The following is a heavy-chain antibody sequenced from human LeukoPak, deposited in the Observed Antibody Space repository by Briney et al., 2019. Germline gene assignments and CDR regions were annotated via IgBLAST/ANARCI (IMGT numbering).Heavy chain of an antibody. V-gene: IGHV4-39*01. Sequence: SETLSLTCTVSGGSISSSSYYWGWIRQPPGKGLEWIGCIYYSGSTYYNPSLKSRVTISVDTSKNQFSLKLSSVTAADTAVYYCAAIRVEPDYYYYGMTSGAKGPRSPSP. J-gene: IGHJ6*02. CDR1: GGSISSSSYY. CDR2: IYYSGST. D-gene: IGHD1-26*01. CDR3: AAIRVEPDYYYYGMTS.